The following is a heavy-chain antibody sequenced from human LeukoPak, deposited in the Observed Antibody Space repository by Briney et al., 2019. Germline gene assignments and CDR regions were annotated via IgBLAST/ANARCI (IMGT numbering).Heavy chain of an antibody. D-gene: IGHD3-9*01. CDR2: IYTSGST. V-gene: IGHV4-61*02. CDR1: GGSISSGSYY. Sequence: SQTLSLTRTVSGGSISSGSYYWSWIRRPAGKGLEWIGRIYTSGSTNYNPSLKSRVTISVDTSKNQFSLKLSSVTAADTAVYYCARGGTYYDILTGYYPTGMDVWGQGTTVTVSS. J-gene: IGHJ6*02. CDR3: ARGGTYYDILTGYYPTGMDV.